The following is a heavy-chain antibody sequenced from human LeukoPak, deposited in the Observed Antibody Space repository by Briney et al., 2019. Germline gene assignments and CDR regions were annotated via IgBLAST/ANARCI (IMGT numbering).Heavy chain of an antibody. J-gene: IGHJ4*02. V-gene: IGHV1-18*01. D-gene: IGHD3-22*01. CDR2: ISAYNGNT. CDR1: GYTFTSYG. Sequence: GASVKVSCKASGYTFTSYGISWVRQAPGQGLEWMGWISAYNGNTNYARKLQGRVTMTTDTSTSTAYMELRSLRSDDTAVYYCAREGPIYYDSSGYLDYWGQGTLVTVSS. CDR3: AREGPIYYDSSGYLDY.